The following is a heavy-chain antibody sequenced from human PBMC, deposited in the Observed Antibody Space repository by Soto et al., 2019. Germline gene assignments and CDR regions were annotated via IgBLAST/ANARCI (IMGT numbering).Heavy chain of an antibody. CDR3: AKNCGGDCYTIFDF. Sequence: EVQLLESGGGLVQPGGSLRLSCAASGFTFSSSAMSWVRQAPGMGLEWVSGVGGSGGTTYSADSVKGRFTISRDNSKNTLYLQMNSLRAEDTAVYYCAKNCGGDCYTIFDFWGQGTLVTVSS. D-gene: IGHD2-21*02. J-gene: IGHJ4*02. CDR2: VGGSGGTT. V-gene: IGHV3-23*01. CDR1: GFTFSSSA.